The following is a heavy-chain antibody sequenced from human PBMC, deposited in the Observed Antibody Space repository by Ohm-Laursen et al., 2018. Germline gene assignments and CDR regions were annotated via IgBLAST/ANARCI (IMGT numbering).Heavy chain of an antibody. CDR3: ASHGAVAFDY. CDR1: GFTFSSYG. CDR2: IWYDGSNK. Sequence: SLRLSCTASGFTFSSYGMHWVRQAPGKGLEWVAVIWYDGSNKYYADSVKGRFTISRDNSENTLYLQMNSLRAEDTAVYYCASHGAVAFDYWGQGTLVTVSS. V-gene: IGHV3-33*01. D-gene: IGHD6-19*01. J-gene: IGHJ4*02.